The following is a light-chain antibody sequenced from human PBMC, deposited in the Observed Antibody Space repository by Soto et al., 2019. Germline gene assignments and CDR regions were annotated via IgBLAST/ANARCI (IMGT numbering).Light chain of an antibody. J-gene: IGLJ2*01. CDR2: GVS. CDR1: SSDVGDYHY. CDR3: SSYTSTNTLV. V-gene: IGLV2-14*01. Sequence: QSALTQPASVSGSPGQSITISCTGTSSDVGDYHYVSWYQQHPGKAPKLIIYGVSNRPSGISNRFSGSKSGNTASLTISGXXXXXXXDYYCSSYTSTNTLVFGGGTKLTV.